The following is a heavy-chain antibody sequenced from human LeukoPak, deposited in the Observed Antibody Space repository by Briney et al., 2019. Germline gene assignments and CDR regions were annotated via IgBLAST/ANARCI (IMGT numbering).Heavy chain of an antibody. CDR3: TTDSSSWRNLDY. Sequence: GGSLRLSCAASGFTFSNAWMSWVRQAPGKGLEWVGRIKSKTDGGTTDYAAPVKGRFTISRDDSKNTLYLQMNSLKTEDTAVYYCTTDSSSWRNLDYWGQGTLVTVSS. V-gene: IGHV3-15*01. J-gene: IGHJ4*02. CDR1: GFTFSNAW. CDR2: IKSKTDGGTT. D-gene: IGHD6-13*01.